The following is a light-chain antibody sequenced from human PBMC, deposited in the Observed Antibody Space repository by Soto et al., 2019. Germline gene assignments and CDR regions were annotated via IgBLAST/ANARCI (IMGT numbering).Light chain of an antibody. CDR1: QSVSSN. CDR2: GAS. CDR3: QQYNIWFT. Sequence: EIVMTQSPATLSVSPGERATLSCRASQSVSSNLAWYQQKPGQAPRLLIYGASARATGIQASFSGSGSGTEFTLTISSLHSEDFAVYYCQQYNIWFTFGPGTKVDIK. V-gene: IGKV3-15*01. J-gene: IGKJ3*01.